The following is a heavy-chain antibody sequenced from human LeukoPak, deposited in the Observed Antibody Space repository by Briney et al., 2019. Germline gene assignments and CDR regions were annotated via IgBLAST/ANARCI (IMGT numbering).Heavy chain of an antibody. CDR1: GFTFGDYA. V-gene: IGHV3-49*03. CDR2: IRSKAYGGTT. D-gene: IGHD1-26*01. J-gene: IGHJ6*03. CDR3: TTRSSGSYLGYYYYYMDV. Sequence: PGGSLRLSCTASGFTFGDYAMSWFRQAPGKGLEWVGFIRSKAYGGTTEYAASVKGRFTISTDDSKSIAYLQMNSLKTEDTAVYYCTTRSSGSYLGYYYYYMDVWGKGTTVTVSS.